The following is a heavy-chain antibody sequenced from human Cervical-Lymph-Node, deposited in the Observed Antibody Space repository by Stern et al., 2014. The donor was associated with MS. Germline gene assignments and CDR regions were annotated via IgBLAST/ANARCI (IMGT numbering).Heavy chain of an antibody. CDR2: ISWNSKNI. CDR3: AKDISERHYYFDS. Sequence: EVQLVESGGGSVQPGRSLRLSCAASGFTFDDCAMHWVRQAPGKGLELVSGISWNSKNIGYADSVRGRFTISRDNAKNSLYLQMNGLRPEDTALYYCAKDISERHYYFDSWGEGTLVTVSS. D-gene: IGHD3-16*02. V-gene: IGHV3-9*01. J-gene: IGHJ4*02. CDR1: GFTFDDCA.